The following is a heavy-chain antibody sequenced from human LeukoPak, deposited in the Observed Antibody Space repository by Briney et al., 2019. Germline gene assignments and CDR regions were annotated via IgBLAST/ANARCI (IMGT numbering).Heavy chain of an antibody. CDR3: AREAYYYDNSGYFPFDY. V-gene: IGHV3-49*04. Sequence: GGSLRLSCTASGFTFGDYAMSWVRQAPGKGLEWVGFIRSKAYGGTTEYAASVKGRFTISRDDSKNSLYLQMNSLKTEDTAVYYCAREAYYYDNSGYFPFDYWGQGTLVTVSS. CDR2: IRSKAYGGTT. D-gene: IGHD3-22*01. CDR1: GFTFGDYA. J-gene: IGHJ4*02.